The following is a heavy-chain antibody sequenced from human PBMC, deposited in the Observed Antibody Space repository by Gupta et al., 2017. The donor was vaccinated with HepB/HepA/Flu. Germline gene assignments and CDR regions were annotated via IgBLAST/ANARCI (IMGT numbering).Heavy chain of an antibody. V-gene: IGHV3-23*01. CDR2: INGPGCST. D-gene: IGHD5-12*01. CDR1: GFTFRGSA. CDR3: VKEGNRLYFDY. J-gene: IGHJ4*02. Sequence: EVHLLESGVGWVQPRGSLRLSCAASGFTFRGSAMSWVRQAPGKGLEWVSTINGPGCSTYYADSVKGRLTISRDNSKNTVYLQMNSLRVEDTAVYYCVKEGNRLYFDYWGQGTLLTVSS.